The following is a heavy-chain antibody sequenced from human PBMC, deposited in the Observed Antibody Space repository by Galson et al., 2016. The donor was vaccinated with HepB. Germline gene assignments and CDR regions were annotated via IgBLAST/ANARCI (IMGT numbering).Heavy chain of an antibody. CDR1: GLTVSSNY. CDR2: VYSGGST. V-gene: IGHV3-53*01. CDR3: SVELLQDFDF. Sequence: SLRLSCAASGLTVSSNYMSWVRQAPGKGLEWVSVVYSGGSTYYADSVKGRFTLSRDHYKNTLYLQMNSLRAEDTAIYYCSVELLQDFDFWGQGTLVTVSS. J-gene: IGHJ4*02. D-gene: IGHD5-24*01.